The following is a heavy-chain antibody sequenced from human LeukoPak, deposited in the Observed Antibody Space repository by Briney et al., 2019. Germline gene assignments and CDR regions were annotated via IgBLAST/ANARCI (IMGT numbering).Heavy chain of an antibody. CDR2: IYYSGST. V-gene: IGHV4-39*02. CDR3: AKDPLAGIETLDY. Sequence: SETLSLTCTVSGGSISSSSYYWGWIRQPPGKGLEWIGSIYYSGSTYYNPSLKSRVTISVDTSKSQFSLKLSSVTAADTAVYYCAKDPLAGIETLDYWGQGTLVTVSS. CDR1: GGSISSSSYY. D-gene: IGHD6-19*01. J-gene: IGHJ4*02.